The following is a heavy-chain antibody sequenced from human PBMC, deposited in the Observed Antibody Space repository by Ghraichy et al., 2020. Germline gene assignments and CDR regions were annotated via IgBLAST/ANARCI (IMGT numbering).Heavy chain of an antibody. CDR2: IRSKANNYAT. J-gene: IGHJ4*02. D-gene: IGHD2-2*01. CDR3: GGCTRPNCYVDFFDY. CDR1: GFTLSDSV. Sequence: GGSLRLSCAASGFTLSDSVIHWVRQASGKGLEWVGRIRSKANNYATAYAASVKGRFTLSRDDSKNTAYLQMNSLKTEDTAVYFCGGCTRPNCYVDFFDYWGQGALVTVSS. V-gene: IGHV3-73*01.